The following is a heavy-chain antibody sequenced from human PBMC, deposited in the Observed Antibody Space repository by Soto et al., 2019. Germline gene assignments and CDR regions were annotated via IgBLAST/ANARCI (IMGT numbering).Heavy chain of an antibody. J-gene: IGHJ4*02. CDR2: IYPSVSS. CDR1: GFAISRGYY. V-gene: IGHV4-38-2*02. Sequence: SETLSLTCSVSGFAISRGYYWSWVRQPPGKGLEWIGSIYPSVSSYHNPSLETRVRLSIDTSKNQFTLNLTSVTAADTALYYCAREKVGTTFFDNWGQGVQVTVSS. CDR3: AREKVGTTFFDN. D-gene: IGHD1-1*01.